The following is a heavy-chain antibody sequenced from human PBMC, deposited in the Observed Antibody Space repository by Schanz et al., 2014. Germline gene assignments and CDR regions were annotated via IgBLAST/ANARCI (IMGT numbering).Heavy chain of an antibody. J-gene: IGHJ6*03. CDR2: IYHTGST. Sequence: QVQLQQWGAGLLKPSETLSLTCAVYGGSFSSNYWSWIRQPPGKGLAWIGEIYHTGSTNYNPSLKSRVTISVDASNNQSSLKLMSVTAADTAVYCCARGNNFDYGDAFFNYYYYCMDVWGKGTTVTVSS. CDR3: ARGNNFDYGDAFFNYYYYCMDV. CDR1: GGSFSSNY. V-gene: IGHV4-34*02. D-gene: IGHD4-17*01.